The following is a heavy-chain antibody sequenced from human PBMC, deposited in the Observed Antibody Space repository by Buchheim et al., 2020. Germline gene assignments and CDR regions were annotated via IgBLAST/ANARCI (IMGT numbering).Heavy chain of an antibody. J-gene: IGHJ4*02. V-gene: IGHV4-30-4*07. CDR3: VRARSLYTSAFDS. Sequence: QVQLQESGPGLVKPSQTLSLTCAVSGGSISSGGYSWGWVRQPPGKGLEWIGYIYYTGSHGNNPSLEGRVSMSFDTSKNQLFLQLSSVTAADTAVYYCVRARSLYTSAFDSWGQGNL. CDR1: GGSISSGGYS. D-gene: IGHD3-16*01. CDR2: IYYTGSH.